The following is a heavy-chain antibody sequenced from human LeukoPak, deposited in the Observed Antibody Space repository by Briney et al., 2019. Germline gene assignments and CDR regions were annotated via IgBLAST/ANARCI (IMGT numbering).Heavy chain of an antibody. V-gene: IGHV1-2*02. CDR2: INPNSGGT. J-gene: IGHJ4*02. D-gene: IGHD5-18*01. CDR3: ARSAMVTPYYFDY. Sequence: GASVKVSCKASGYTFTGYYVHWVRQAPGQGLEWMGWINPNSGGTNYAQKFQGRVTMTRDTSISTAYMELSRLRSDDTAVYYCARSAMVTPYYFDYWGQGTLVTVSS. CDR1: GYTFTGYY.